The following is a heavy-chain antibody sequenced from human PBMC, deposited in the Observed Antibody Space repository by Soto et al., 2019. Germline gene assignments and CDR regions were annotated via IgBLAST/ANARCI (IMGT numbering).Heavy chain of an antibody. CDR3: ATSRSIFGVIITTY. CDR2: MFYSGAT. CDR1: GGSISSYY. J-gene: IGHJ4*02. V-gene: IGHV4-59*01. Sequence: PSETLSLTCTVSGGSISSYYWTWIRQPPGKGLEWIGYMFYSGATNYSPSLKSRLSISLDTSKNNFSLKLSSVTAADTAVYYCATSRSIFGVIITTYWGQGTLVTVSS. D-gene: IGHD3-3*02.